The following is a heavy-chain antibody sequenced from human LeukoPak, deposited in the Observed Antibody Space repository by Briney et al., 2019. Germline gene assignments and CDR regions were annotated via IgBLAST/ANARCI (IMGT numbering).Heavy chain of an antibody. CDR3: ARVGRDYYGSGSLGAFYYHGMDV. J-gene: IGHJ6*02. CDR2: IYYNGNT. D-gene: IGHD3-10*01. CDR1: GGSIRSSTYY. V-gene: IGHV4-39*07. Sequence: PSETLSLTCTVSGGSIRSSTYYWGWIRQPPGKGLEWIGSIYYNGNTYYNPTLESRVTMSVDTSKNQFSLKLTSVSADTAVYYCARVGRDYYGSGSLGAFYYHGMDVWGQGTTVTVS.